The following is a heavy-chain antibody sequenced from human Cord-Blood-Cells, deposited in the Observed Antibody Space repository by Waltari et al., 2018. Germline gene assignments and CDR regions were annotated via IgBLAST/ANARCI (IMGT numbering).Heavy chain of an antibody. Sequence: QVQLQQWGAGLLKPSETLSLTCAVYGGSFSGYYWSWIRQPPGKGLEWIGEINHSGSTNYNPSLKGRVTISVDTSKNQFSLKLSSVTAADTAVYYCAGGSSSWYNWFDPWGQGTLVTVSS. CDR3: AGGSSSWYNWFDP. CDR2: INHSGST. D-gene: IGHD6-13*01. V-gene: IGHV4-34*01. J-gene: IGHJ5*02. CDR1: GGSFSGYY.